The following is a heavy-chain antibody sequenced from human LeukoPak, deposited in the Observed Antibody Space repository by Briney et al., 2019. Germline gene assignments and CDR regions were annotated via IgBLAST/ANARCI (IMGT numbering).Heavy chain of an antibody. D-gene: IGHD4-17*01. J-gene: IGHJ6*02. CDR1: GFTFSDYY. V-gene: IGHV3-11*06. Sequence: GGSLRLSCAASGFTFSDYYMSWTRQAPGKGLEWVSYISSSSSYTNYADSVKGRFTISRDNAKNSLYLQMNSLRAEDTAVYYCARDRTTVTTYLSVRMDVWGQGTTVTVSS. CDR2: ISSSSSYT. CDR3: ARDRTTVTTYLSVRMDV.